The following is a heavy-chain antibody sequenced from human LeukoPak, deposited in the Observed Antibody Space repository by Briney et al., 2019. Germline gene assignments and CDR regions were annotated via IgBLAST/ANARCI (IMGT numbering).Heavy chain of an antibody. CDR3: ARDDNYGSGQPDD. Sequence: ASVKVSCKASGYTFTSYAISWVRQAPGQGLEWMGWISAYNGNTNYAQKFQGRVTMTTDTSTRTAYMELRSLRSDDTAVYYCARDDNYGSGQPDDWGQGTLVTVSS. CDR2: ISAYNGNT. CDR1: GYTFTSYA. J-gene: IGHJ4*02. V-gene: IGHV1-18*01. D-gene: IGHD3-10*01.